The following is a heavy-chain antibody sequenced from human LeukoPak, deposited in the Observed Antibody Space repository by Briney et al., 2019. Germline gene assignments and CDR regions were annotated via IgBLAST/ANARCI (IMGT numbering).Heavy chain of an antibody. D-gene: IGHD4-17*01. V-gene: IGHV3-21*01. CDR3: ARVPTVTFFDY. CDR2: ITSSGTYI. CDR1: GFTFNNYN. J-gene: IGHJ4*02. Sequence: GGSLRLSCAASGFTFNNYNMNWVRQAPGKALEWVSSITSSGTYIFYADSVKGRFTISRDNAKNSLYLQMNSLGPEDTAVYYCARVPTVTFFDYWGQGTLVTVSS.